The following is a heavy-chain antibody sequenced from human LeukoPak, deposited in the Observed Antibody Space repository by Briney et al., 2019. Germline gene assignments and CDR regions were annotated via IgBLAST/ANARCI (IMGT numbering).Heavy chain of an antibody. Sequence: GGSLRLSCAASGFTFSSYSMNWVRQAPGKGLEWVSSISSSSYIYYADSVKGRFTISRDNAKNSLYLQMNSLRAEDTAVYYCARLRGIAAAGSDYWGQGTLVTVSS. V-gene: IGHV3-21*01. CDR1: GFTFSSYS. J-gene: IGHJ4*02. D-gene: IGHD6-13*01. CDR3: ARLRGIAAAGSDY. CDR2: ISSSSYI.